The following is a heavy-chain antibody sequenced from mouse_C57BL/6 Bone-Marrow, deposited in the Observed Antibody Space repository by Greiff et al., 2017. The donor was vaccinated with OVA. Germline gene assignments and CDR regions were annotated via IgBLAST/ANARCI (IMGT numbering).Heavy chain of an antibody. CDR1: GYTFTSYW. Sequence: VQLQQSGTVLARPGASVKMSCKTSGYTFTSYWMHWVKQRPGQGLEWIGAIYPGNSDTSYNQKFKGKATLTVDKSSSTAYMELRSLTSEDSAVYYCARGDYDYFDYWGQGTTLTVSS. CDR2: IYPGNSDT. D-gene: IGHD2-4*01. CDR3: ARGDYDYFDY. V-gene: IGHV1-5*01. J-gene: IGHJ2*01.